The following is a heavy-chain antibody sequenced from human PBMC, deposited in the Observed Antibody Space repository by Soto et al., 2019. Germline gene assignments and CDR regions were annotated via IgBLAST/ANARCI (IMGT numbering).Heavy chain of an antibody. CDR2: INRDFNT. J-gene: IGHJ4*02. D-gene: IGHD4-17*01. CDR3: LNGDYY. V-gene: IGHV3-48*01. Sequence: EEQLVESGGGLVQPGGSLRLSCAASGFTFSNHVMNWVRQATGRGLEWVSSINRDFNTYYADSVKGRFTISRDNAKDSLSLQMNSLRADDTAVYYCLNGDYYVGQGTMVTVSS. CDR1: GFTFSNHV.